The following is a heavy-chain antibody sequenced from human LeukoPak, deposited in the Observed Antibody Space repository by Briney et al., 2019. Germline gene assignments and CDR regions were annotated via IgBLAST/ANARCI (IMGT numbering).Heavy chain of an antibody. V-gene: IGHV3-33*08. CDR2: ISYDGSNK. CDR1: GFTFSSYG. CDR3: AREKDIAAAGTYYYYGMDV. J-gene: IGHJ6*02. Sequence: GGSLRLSCAASGFTFSSYGMHWVRQAPGKGLEWVAVISYDGSNKYYADSVKGRFTISRDNAKNSLYLQMNSLRAEDTAVYYCAREKDIAAAGTYYYYGMDVWGQGTTVTVSS. D-gene: IGHD6-13*01.